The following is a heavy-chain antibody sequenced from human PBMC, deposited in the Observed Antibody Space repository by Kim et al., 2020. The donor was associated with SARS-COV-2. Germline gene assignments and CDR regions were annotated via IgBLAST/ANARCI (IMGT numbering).Heavy chain of an antibody. D-gene: IGHD3-3*01. J-gene: IGHJ4*02. V-gene: IGHV3-23*01. CDR3: ARRPSRFLDY. Sequence: GTTYYPDSVKGQFTSTRDNARNTLYLHMNSLRGEDTAVYYCARRPSRFLDYWGQGTLVTVSS. CDR2: GTT.